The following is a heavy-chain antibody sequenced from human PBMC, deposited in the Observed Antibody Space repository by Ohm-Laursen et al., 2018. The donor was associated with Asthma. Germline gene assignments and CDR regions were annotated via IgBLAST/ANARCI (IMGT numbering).Heavy chain of an antibody. D-gene: IGHD1-14*01. V-gene: IGHV3-7*05. Sequence: SLRLSCAASGFTFDDYAMNWVRQAPGKGLEWVANIKQDGSEKYYVDSVKGRFTISRDNAKNSLYLQMNSLRAEDTAVYYCARDGPELPTELDYWGPGTLVTVSS. CDR3: ARDGPELPTELDY. CDR1: GFTFDDYA. CDR2: IKQDGSEK. J-gene: IGHJ4*02.